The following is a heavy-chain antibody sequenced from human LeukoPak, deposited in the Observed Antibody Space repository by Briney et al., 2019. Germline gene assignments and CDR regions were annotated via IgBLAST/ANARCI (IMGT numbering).Heavy chain of an antibody. CDR3: ARGIRGSSYN. Sequence: GASVKVSCKASGYTFTSYGISWVRQAPGQGIEWMGWINAGNGNTKYSQKFQGRVTITRDTSASTAYMELSSLTSEDTAAYYCARGIRGSSYNWGQGTLVTVSS. D-gene: IGHD6-13*01. CDR2: INAGNGNT. V-gene: IGHV1-3*01. J-gene: IGHJ4*02. CDR1: GYTFTSYG.